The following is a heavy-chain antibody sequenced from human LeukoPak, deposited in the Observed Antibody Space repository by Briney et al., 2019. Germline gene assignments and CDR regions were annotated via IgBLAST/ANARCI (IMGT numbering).Heavy chain of an antibody. V-gene: IGHV3-23*01. J-gene: IGHJ4*02. CDR3: AIDPKVTMLNFDC. CDR1: GFTFSTYA. Sequence: PGGSLRLSCAASGFTFSTYAMNWDRPAQGKGLEWVSGLSGSGTYTYYADSVKGRFTISGDKSKSTAYLQMSSLRSEDTAIYYCAIDPKVTMLNFDCWGQGTLVIVSS. CDR2: LSGSGTYT. D-gene: IGHD4-23*01.